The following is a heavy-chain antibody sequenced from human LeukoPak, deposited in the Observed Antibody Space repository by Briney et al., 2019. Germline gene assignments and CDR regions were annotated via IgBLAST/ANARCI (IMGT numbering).Heavy chain of an antibody. Sequence: SVKVSCKASGGTFSSYAISWVRQAPGQGLEWMGRIIPIFGIANYAQKFQGRVTITADKSTSTAYMELSSLRSDDTAVYYCARDLGALSSSWYYLSYYWGQGTLVTVSS. CDR3: ARDLGALSSSWYYLSYY. V-gene: IGHV1-69*04. CDR2: IIPIFGIA. J-gene: IGHJ4*02. CDR1: GGTFSSYA. D-gene: IGHD6-13*01.